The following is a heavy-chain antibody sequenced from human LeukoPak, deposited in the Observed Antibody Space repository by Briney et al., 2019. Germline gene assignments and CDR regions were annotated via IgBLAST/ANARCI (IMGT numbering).Heavy chain of an antibody. CDR2: IIPILGIA. J-gene: IGHJ6*02. D-gene: IGHD2-21*01. CDR3: ARPRNPYCGGDCYYYGMDV. Sequence: SVKVSCKASGGTFSSYAISWVRQAPGQGLEWMGRIIPILGIANYAQKFQGRVTITADKSTSTAYMELSSLRSEDTAVYYCARPRNPYCGGDCYYYGMDVWGQGTTVTVSS. V-gene: IGHV1-69*04. CDR1: GGTFSSYA.